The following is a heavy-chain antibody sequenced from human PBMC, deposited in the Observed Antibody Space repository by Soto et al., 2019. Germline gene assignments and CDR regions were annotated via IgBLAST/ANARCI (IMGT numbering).Heavy chain of an antibody. V-gene: IGHV3-7*05. D-gene: IGHD4-17*01. CDR1: GFTFGNYW. Sequence: DVQLVESGGDLVQPGGSLRLSCAASGFTFGNYWMAWVRQAPGKGLEWVANIRGDGSREYYLDSVRGRFSVSRDNAQESLYLQMTGLRVEGTAVYYCARDVNYGDGTAYYDVFDIWGQGTVVTVSS. CDR3: ARDVNYGDGTAYYDVFDI. J-gene: IGHJ3*02. CDR2: IRGDGSRE.